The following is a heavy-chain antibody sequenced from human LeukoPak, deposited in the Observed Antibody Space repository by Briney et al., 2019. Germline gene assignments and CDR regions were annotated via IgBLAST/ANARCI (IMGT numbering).Heavy chain of an antibody. CDR3: AVGGVYLRGGAEAFDI. CDR2: IYYTGST. J-gene: IGHJ3*02. V-gene: IGHV4-59*01. CDR1: GDSISGYY. D-gene: IGHD3-10*01. Sequence: TSETLSLTCTVSGDSISGYYWSWIRQPPGEGLEWIGCIYYTGSTSYGPSLKSRVTISLDTSKSQFSLKLASVTAADTAVYYCAVGGVYLRGGAEAFDIWGQGTMVTVSS.